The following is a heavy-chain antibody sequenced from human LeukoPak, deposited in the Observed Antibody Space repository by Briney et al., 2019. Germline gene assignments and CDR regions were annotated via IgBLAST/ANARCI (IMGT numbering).Heavy chain of an antibody. V-gene: IGHV4-59*01. J-gene: IGHJ3*02. D-gene: IGHD1-26*01. CDR2: IYYSGST. CDR1: GGSISSYY. Sequence: SETLSLTCTVSGGSISSYYWSWIRQPPGKGLEWIGYIYYSGSTNYNPSPKSRVTISVDTSKNQFSLKLSSVTAADTAVYYCARGRMGAVDAFDIWGQGTMVTVSS. CDR3: ARGRMGAVDAFDI.